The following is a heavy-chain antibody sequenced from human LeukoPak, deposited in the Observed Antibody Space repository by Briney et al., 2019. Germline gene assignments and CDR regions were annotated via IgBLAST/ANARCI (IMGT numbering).Heavy chain of an antibody. D-gene: IGHD6-13*01. V-gene: IGHV4-59*01. Sequence: PSETLSLTCTVSGDSISTSYWSWIRQPPGKGLEWIGHIYSSGTTKYNPSLSGRVTISVDTSKNQLYLQFTAVTAADTAVYYCARDRQPSWYRGLDVWGQGTTVTVSS. CDR2: IYSSGTT. CDR3: ARDRQPSWYRGLDV. CDR1: GDSISTSY. J-gene: IGHJ6*02.